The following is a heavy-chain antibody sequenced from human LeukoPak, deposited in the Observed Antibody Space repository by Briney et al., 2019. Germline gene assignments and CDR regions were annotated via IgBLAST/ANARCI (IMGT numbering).Heavy chain of an antibody. CDR1: GGSFSGYY. CDR2: IYYSGST. Sequence: PSETLSLTCAVYGGSFSGYYWSWIRQPPGKGLEWIGYIYYSGSTNYNPSLKSRVTISVDTSKNQFSLKLSSVTAADTAVYYCAREASMEDSGRYYFDYWGQGTLVTVSS. V-gene: IGHV4-59*01. CDR3: AREASMEDSGRYYFDY. J-gene: IGHJ4*02. D-gene: IGHD1-26*01.